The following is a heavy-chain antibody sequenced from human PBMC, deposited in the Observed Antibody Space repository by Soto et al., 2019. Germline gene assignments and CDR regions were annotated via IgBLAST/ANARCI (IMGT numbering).Heavy chain of an antibody. CDR2: ISGSGRI. D-gene: IGHD1-1*01. CDR3: ARGGLEPFDH. Sequence: PGGSLRLSCAASGFTFSNYAMNWVRQAPGKGLEWVSVISGSGRINYADSVKDRFIISRDDAKSELYLQLNDLRAEDTAMYYCARGGLEPFDHWGQGALVTVSS. CDR1: GFTFSNYA. V-gene: IGHV3-21*06. J-gene: IGHJ4*02.